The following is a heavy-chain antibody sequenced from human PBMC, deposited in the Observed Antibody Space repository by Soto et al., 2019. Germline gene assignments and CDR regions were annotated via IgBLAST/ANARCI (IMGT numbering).Heavy chain of an antibody. D-gene: IGHD3-3*01. J-gene: IGHJ4*02. V-gene: IGHV4-4*02. CDR2: IYHSGST. CDR1: SGSISSSNW. Sequence: PSETLSLTCAVSSGSISSSNWWSWVRQPPGKGLEWIGEIYHSGSTNYNPSLKSRVTISVDKSKNQFSLKLSSVTAADTAVYYCARVREGTYYDFWSGYSDWGQGTLVT. CDR3: ARVREGTYYDFWSGYSD.